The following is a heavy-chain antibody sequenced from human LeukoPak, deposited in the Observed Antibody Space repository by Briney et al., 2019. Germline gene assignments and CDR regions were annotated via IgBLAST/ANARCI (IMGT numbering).Heavy chain of an antibody. D-gene: IGHD6-13*01. Sequence: GASVKVSCKASGYTFTGYYMHWVRQAPGQGLEWMGWINPNSGGTNYAQKFQGWVTMTRDTSISTAYMELSRLRSDDTAVYYCARDNRDSSSSQIWFDPWGQGTLVTVSS. CDR3: ARDNRDSSSSQIWFDP. CDR1: GYTFTGYY. J-gene: IGHJ5*02. V-gene: IGHV1-2*04. CDR2: INPNSGGT.